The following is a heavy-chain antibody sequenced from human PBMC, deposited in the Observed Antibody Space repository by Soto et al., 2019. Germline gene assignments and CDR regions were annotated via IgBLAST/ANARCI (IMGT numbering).Heavy chain of an antibody. CDR1: GFTFTDSA. D-gene: IGHD6-19*01. CDR3: AKAGCGRRDWYPYHFDH. J-gene: IGHJ4*02. CDR2: IGSGGGTT. Sequence: GGSLRLSCAASGFTFTDSAMSWVRQAPGRGLEWVSAIGSGGGTTWYADSVKGRFAISRDNAKDTVYLQMNTLGAEDTAIYYCAKAGCGRRDWYPYHFDHWGQGALVTVSS. V-gene: IGHV3-23*01.